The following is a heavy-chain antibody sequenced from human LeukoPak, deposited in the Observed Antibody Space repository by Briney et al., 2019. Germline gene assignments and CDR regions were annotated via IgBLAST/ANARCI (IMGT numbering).Heavy chain of an antibody. CDR3: ARVGPNGYHYYFDY. V-gene: IGHV4-59*01. J-gene: IGHJ4*02. CDR1: GGSISSYY. D-gene: IGHD5-24*01. CDR2: IYYSGST. Sequence: RSSETLSLTCTVSGGSISSYYWSWIRQPPGKGLEWIGYIYYSGSTDYNPSLKSRVTISVDTSKNQFSLKLSSVTAADTAVYYCARVGPNGYHYYFDYWGQGTLVTVSS.